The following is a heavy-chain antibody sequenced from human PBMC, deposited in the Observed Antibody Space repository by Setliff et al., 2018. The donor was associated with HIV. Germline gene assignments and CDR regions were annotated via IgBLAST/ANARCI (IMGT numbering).Heavy chain of an antibody. CDR2: IYYSGST. CDR3: ARSYYNFANGYYYYYYMDV. Sequence: LSLTCTVSGGSISSYYWSWIRQPPGKGLEWIGYIYYSGSTNYDPSLKSRVTISVDTSKDQFSLKLSSVTAADTAVYYCARSYYNFANGYYYYYYMDVWGKGTTVTVSS. J-gene: IGHJ6*03. CDR1: GGSISSYY. D-gene: IGHD3-3*01. V-gene: IGHV4-59*01.